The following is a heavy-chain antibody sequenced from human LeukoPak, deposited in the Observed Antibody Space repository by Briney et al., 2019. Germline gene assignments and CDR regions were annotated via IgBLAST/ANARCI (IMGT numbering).Heavy chain of an antibody. Sequence: SETPSLTCTVSGGSISSYYWSWIRQPPGKGLEWIGYIYYSGSTNYNPSLKSRVTISVDTSKNQFSLKLSSVTAADTAVYYCAGHSDYYDSSGYYYPLDYWGQGTLVTVSS. CDR3: AGHSDYYDSSGYYYPLDY. V-gene: IGHV4-59*01. CDR1: GGSISSYY. CDR2: IYYSGST. D-gene: IGHD3-22*01. J-gene: IGHJ4*02.